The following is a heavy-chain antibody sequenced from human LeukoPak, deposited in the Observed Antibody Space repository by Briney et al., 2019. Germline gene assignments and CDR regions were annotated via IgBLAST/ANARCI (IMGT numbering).Heavy chain of an antibody. CDR2: IIPIFGTA. D-gene: IGHD2-2*03. Sequence: SVKVSCKASGGTFSSYAISWVRQAPGQGLEWMGGIIPIFGTANYAQKFQGRVTITADKSTSTAYMELSSLRSEDTAVYYCATGYCSSTSCYFNFDYWGQGTLVTVSP. CDR1: GGTFSSYA. J-gene: IGHJ4*02. CDR3: ATGYCSSTSCYFNFDY. V-gene: IGHV1-69*06.